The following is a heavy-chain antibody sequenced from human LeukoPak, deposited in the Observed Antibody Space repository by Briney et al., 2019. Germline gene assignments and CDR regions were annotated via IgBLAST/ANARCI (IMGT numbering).Heavy chain of an antibody. CDR1: GGTFSSYA. D-gene: IGHD5-18*01. CDR2: INPILGIA. V-gene: IGHV1-69*04. J-gene: IGHJ3*02. CDR3: ARSSDTAMPKAAFDI. Sequence: SVKVSFKASGGTFSSYAISWVRQAPGQGLEWMGRINPILGIANYVQKFQGRVTITADKSTSTAYMELSSLRSEDTAVYYCARSSDTAMPKAAFDIWGQGTMVTVSS.